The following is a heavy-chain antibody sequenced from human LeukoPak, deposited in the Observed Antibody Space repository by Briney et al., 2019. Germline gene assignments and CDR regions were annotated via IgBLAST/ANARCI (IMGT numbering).Heavy chain of an antibody. J-gene: IGHJ4*02. V-gene: IGHV3-21*01. Sequence: GGSLRLSCAASGFTFSSYSMNWVRQAPGKGLEWVSSISSSSSYIYYADSVKGRFTISRDNAKNSLYPQMNSLRAEDTAVYYCAREVARSFDYWGQGTLVTVSS. CDR2: ISSSSSYI. CDR3: AREVARSFDY. CDR1: GFTFSSYS.